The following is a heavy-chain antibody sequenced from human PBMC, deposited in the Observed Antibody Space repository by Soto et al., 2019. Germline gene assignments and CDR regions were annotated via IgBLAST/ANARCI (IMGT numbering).Heavy chain of an antibody. D-gene: IGHD2-2*01. CDR1: GGTFSTYI. Sequence: QVQLVQSEAEVRKPGSSVKVSCKASGGTFSTYIINWVRQAPGQGLEWMGGIIPILGTANYAQKFQGRVTITADESTSTAYMELSSLRSEDTAVYYCATGGEGISTSCDYWGQGTLVTVSS. V-gene: IGHV1-69*16. CDR2: IIPILGTA. J-gene: IGHJ4*02. CDR3: ATGGEGISTSCDY.